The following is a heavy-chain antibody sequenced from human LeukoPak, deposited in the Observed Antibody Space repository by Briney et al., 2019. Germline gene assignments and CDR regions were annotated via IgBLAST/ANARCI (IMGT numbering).Heavy chain of an antibody. CDR3: AKDRTDEYYYDSSGYEY. D-gene: IGHD3-22*01. CDR1: GFTFSSSG. V-gene: IGHV3-30*02. CDR2: IRYDGTSK. Sequence: QPGGSLRLSCAASGFTFSSSGMHWVRQAPGKGLEWVAFIRYDGTSKYYADSVKGRFTISRDNSKNTLYLQMNSLRAEDTAVYYCAKDRTDEYYYDSSGYEYWGQGTLVTVSS. J-gene: IGHJ4*02.